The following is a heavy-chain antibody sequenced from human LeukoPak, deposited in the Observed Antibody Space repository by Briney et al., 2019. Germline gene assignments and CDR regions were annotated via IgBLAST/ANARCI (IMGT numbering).Heavy chain of an antibody. J-gene: IGHJ3*02. V-gene: IGHV4-59*01. CDR3: ARDPSYGDDAFDI. D-gene: IGHD4-17*01. Sequence: PSETLSLTCTVSGGSISSYYWSWIRQPPGKGLEWIGYIYYSGSTNYNPSLKSRVTMSVDTSKNQFSLKLSSVTAADTAVSYCARDPSYGDDAFDIWGQGTMVTVSS. CDR1: GGSISSYY. CDR2: IYYSGST.